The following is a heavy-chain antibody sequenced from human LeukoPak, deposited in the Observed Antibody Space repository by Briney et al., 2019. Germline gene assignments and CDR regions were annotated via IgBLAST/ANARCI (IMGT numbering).Heavy chain of an antibody. CDR2: IYSGGTP. Sequence: GGSLRLSCEASGITVTSSYMSWVRQAPGKGLEWVSIIYSGGTPFYADSVKGRYTISRDNSKNTLFLQMNSLRAEDSAVYYCASAGGQCSGDSCLEYFQHWGQGTLVTVSS. CDR1: GITVTSSY. V-gene: IGHV3-66*01. J-gene: IGHJ1*01. CDR3: ASAGGQCSGDSCLEYFQH. D-gene: IGHD2-15*01.